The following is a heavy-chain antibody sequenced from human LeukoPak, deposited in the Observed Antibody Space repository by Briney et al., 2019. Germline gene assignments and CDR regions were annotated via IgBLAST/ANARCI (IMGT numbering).Heavy chain of an antibody. CDR3: ASVVVPAASSNSYAFDI. Sequence: GESLKISCKGSGYSFTSYWIGWVRQMPGKGLEWMGIIYPGDSDTRYSPSFQGQVTISADKSISTAYLQWSSLKASDTAMYYCASVVVPAASSNSYAFDIWGQGTMVTVSS. CDR2: IYPGDSDT. J-gene: IGHJ3*02. D-gene: IGHD2-2*01. V-gene: IGHV5-51*01. CDR1: GYSFTSYW.